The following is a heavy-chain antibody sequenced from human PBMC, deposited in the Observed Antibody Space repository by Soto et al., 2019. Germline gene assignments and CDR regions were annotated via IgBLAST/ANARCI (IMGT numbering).Heavy chain of an antibody. CDR1: GGSISRYY. J-gene: IGHJ5*02. V-gene: IGHV4-59*01. Sequence: PSETLSLTCTVSGGSISRYYWSWIRQPPGKGLEWIGYMYNTGSTVYNPSLKSRVTISVDTSKNQFSLKLSSVTAADTAVYYCARHVSMVRLSWFDPWGQRTLVTVSS. CDR2: MYNTGST. CDR3: ARHVSMVRLSWFDP. D-gene: IGHD3-10*01.